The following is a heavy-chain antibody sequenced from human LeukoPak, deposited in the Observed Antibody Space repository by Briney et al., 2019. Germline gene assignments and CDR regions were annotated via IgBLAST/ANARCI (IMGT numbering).Heavy chain of an antibody. CDR1: GGTFTSYA. V-gene: IGHV1-69*13. Sequence: SVKVSCKASGGTFTSYAISWVRQAPGQGLEWMGGIIPIFGTASYAQKFQGRVTITADESTSTAYMELSSLRSEDTAVYYCARDRFRITIFGVVILNWFDPWGQGTLVTVSS. CDR3: ARDRFRITIFGVVILNWFDP. J-gene: IGHJ5*02. CDR2: IIPIFGTA. D-gene: IGHD3-3*01.